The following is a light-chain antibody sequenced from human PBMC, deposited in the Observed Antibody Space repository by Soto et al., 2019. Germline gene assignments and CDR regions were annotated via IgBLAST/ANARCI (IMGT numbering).Light chain of an antibody. J-gene: IGKJ4*01. CDR1: ESVGVW. CDR2: PAS. V-gene: IGKV1-12*01. CDR3: QQAKNFPLT. Sequence: DIQLSQSPSYVSASVGDRVTFACRASESVGVWLAWYQQKPGEAPILLIYPASSLQRGVPSRCRGSRSGTDFTLTINSLQPEDFATYYCQQAKNFPLTFGGGTKVEMK.